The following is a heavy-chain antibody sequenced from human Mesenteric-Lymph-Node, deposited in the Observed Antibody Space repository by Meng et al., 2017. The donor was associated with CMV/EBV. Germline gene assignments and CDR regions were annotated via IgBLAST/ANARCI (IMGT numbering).Heavy chain of an antibody. J-gene: IGHJ4*02. V-gene: IGHV4-34*01. CDR1: GGSFSGYY. Sequence: VQLPQGGAGLLQPSATLSLTCAVYGGSFSGYYWSWIRQPPGKGLEWIGEINHSGSTNYNPSLKSRVTISVDTSKNQFSLKLSSVTAADTAVYYCARHQRWLKSEGGFNYWGQGTLVTVSS. CDR3: ARHQRWLKSEGGFNY. CDR2: INHSGST. D-gene: IGHD4-23*01.